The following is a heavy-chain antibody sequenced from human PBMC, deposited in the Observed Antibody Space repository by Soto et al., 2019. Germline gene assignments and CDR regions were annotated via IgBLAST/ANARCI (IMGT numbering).Heavy chain of an antibody. CDR3: ARVGYYYDSSGYYHPSYYYGMDV. CDR1: GYTFTSYY. V-gene: IGHV1-46*01. CDR2: INPSGGST. J-gene: IGHJ6*02. D-gene: IGHD3-22*01. Sequence: QVQLVQSGAEVKKPGASVKVSCKASGYTFTSYYMHWVRQAPGQGLEWMGIINPSGGSTSYAQKFQGRGTMTRDTSTSTVYMELSSLRSEDTAVYYCARVGYYYDSSGYYHPSYYYGMDVWGQGTTVTVSS.